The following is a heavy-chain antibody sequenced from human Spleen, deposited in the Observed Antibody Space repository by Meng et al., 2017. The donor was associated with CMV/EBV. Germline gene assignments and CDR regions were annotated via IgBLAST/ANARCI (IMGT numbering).Heavy chain of an antibody. CDR2: ISSHGDNK. CDR1: GFTFSGHG. CDR3: AKGCGGSPNCFIIDS. J-gene: IGHJ4*02. Sequence: SGFTFSGHGMHCVRQAPGKRLEWLAVISSHGDNKYYGESVRGRFSISRDNSKNTMYLQLSSLRPEDTALYYCAKGCGGSPNCFIIDSWGQGALVTVSS. V-gene: IGHV3-30*18. D-gene: IGHD2-21*01.